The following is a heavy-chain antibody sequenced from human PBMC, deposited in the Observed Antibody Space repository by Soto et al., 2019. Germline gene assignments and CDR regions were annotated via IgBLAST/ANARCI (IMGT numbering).Heavy chain of an antibody. J-gene: IGHJ5*02. CDR2: INHSGST. Sequence: SETLSLTCAVYGGSFSGYYWSWIRQPPGKGLEWIGEINHSGSTNYNPSLKSRVTISVDTSKNQFSLKLSSVTAADTAVYYCAREGGYCSSTSCYSKSVDPWGQGTLVTFSS. CDR3: AREGGYCSSTSCYSKSVDP. V-gene: IGHV4-34*01. D-gene: IGHD2-2*01. CDR1: GGSFSGYY.